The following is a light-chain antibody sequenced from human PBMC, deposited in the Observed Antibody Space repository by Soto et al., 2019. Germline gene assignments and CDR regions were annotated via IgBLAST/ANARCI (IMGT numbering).Light chain of an antibody. CDR3: QQDDTLPRT. CDR2: GAS. J-gene: IGKJ1*01. V-gene: IGKV3-20*01. Sequence: EVMLTQSPGTLSLSPGERATLSCRASQSVSSNYLAWYQQKSGQAPRLLIYGASNRATGIPDRFSGSGSGTDFTITFMRQDPEDCPVYYCQQDDTLPRTFGQGTKVEFK. CDR1: QSVSSNY.